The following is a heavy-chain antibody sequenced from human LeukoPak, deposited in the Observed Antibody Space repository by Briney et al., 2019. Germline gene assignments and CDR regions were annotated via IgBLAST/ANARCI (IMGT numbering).Heavy chain of an antibody. CDR1: GDSVSGVY. CDR2: VYYSGDT. CDR3: ARHAIRANYYGSGSYSGIVDY. Sequence: SETLSLTCTVSGDSVSGVYWSWIRQPPGKGLEWIGYVYYSGDTNYNPSLKSRVTISVDTSKNQFSLKLSSVTAADTAVYYCARHAIRANYYGSGSYSGIVDYWGQGTLVTVSS. V-gene: IGHV4-59*08. D-gene: IGHD3-10*01. J-gene: IGHJ4*02.